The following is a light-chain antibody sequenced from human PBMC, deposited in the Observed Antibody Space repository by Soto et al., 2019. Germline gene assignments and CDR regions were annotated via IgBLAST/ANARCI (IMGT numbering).Light chain of an antibody. Sequence: QSALTQPASVSGSPGQSITISCTGTSSDVGGYNSVSWYQQHPGKAPKLMIYDVINRPSGVSNRFSGSQSGNTASPTISGLQAEDEADYYCSSYTTSSTLVLGGGTQLTVL. CDR2: DVI. CDR3: SSYTTSSTLV. V-gene: IGLV2-14*03. J-gene: IGLJ2*01. CDR1: SSDVGGYNS.